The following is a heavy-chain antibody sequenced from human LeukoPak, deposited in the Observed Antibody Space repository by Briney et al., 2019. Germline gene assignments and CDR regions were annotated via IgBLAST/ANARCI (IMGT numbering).Heavy chain of an antibody. J-gene: IGHJ4*02. CDR3: ASLLKLDY. CDR1: GFTFSSYA. V-gene: IGHV3-30-3*01. CDR2: ISYDGSNK. D-gene: IGHD2-15*01. Sequence: GGSLRLSCAASGFTFSSYAMHWVRQAPGKGLEWVAVISYDGSNKYYADSVKGRFTISRDNSKNTLYLQMNSLRAEDTAVYYCASLLKLDYWGQGTLVTVSS.